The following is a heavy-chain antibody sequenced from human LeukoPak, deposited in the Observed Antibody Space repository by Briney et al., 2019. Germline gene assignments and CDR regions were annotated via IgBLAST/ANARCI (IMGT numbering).Heavy chain of an antibody. J-gene: IGHJ4*02. Sequence: SQTLSLTCTVSGGSISSGSYYWSWIRQPAGKGLEWIGRIYTSGSTNYNPSLKSRVTISVGTSKNQFSLKLSSVTAADTAVYYCARDQGDYDYVWGSYDWGQGTLVTVSS. CDR2: IYTSGST. CDR3: ARDQGDYDYVWGSYD. D-gene: IGHD3-16*01. V-gene: IGHV4-61*02. CDR1: GGSISSGSYY.